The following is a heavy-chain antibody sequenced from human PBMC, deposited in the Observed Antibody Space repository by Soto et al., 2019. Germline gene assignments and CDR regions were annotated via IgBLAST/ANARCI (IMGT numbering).Heavy chain of an antibody. CDR3: ARGGGVGVAGSAAFDM. CDR1: GYPVTAYY. D-gene: IGHD3-3*01. Sequence: QLHLVQSGAVVKKPGASVTVSCSASGYPVTAYYMHWVRQAPGRGLEWMGGINPATGAAKYTQTFQGRVTQARDTSKSAVFKELGGRTSEDTAVFYWARGGGVGVAGSAAFDMWGQGTLVTVSS. J-gene: IGHJ3*02. V-gene: IGHV1-2*02. CDR2: INPATGAA.